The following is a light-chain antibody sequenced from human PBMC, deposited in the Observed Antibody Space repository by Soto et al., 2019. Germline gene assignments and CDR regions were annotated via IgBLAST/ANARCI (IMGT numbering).Light chain of an antibody. Sequence: IQMTQSASSLSASLGYRVAIACRASQSISSYLNWYQQKQGKAPKVLIYAASNLQSGVPSRFSGSGYGTDFNLTISSLQTDDYATYYCQQSYSLPLSFGGGTRLEIK. CDR2: AAS. J-gene: IGKJ5*01. CDR1: QSISSY. V-gene: IGKV1-39*01. CDR3: QQSYSLPLS.